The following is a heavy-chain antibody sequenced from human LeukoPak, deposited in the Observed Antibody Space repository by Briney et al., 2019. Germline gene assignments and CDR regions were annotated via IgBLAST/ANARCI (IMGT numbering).Heavy chain of an antibody. CDR3: AKDYYGSGAGGMDV. CDR2: ISSSSSFT. CDR1: GFTFSDHY. Sequence: GGSLRLSCAASGFTFSDHYMSWIRQAPGKGLEWVSYISSSSSFTNYADSVKGRFTISRDNSKNTLYLQMNSLRAEDTAVYYCAKDYYGSGAGGMDVWGQGTTVTVSS. D-gene: IGHD3-10*01. J-gene: IGHJ6*02. V-gene: IGHV3-11*06.